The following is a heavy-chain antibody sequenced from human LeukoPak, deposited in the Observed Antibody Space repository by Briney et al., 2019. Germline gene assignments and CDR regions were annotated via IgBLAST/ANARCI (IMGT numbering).Heavy chain of an antibody. CDR3: ARYNILTASDY. V-gene: IGHV4-39*07. D-gene: IGHD3-9*01. CDR1: GVSISSSSYF. J-gene: IGHJ4*02. Sequence: PSETLSLTCSVSGVSISSSSYFWAWIRQPPGKGLEWIGSIYYSGSTHYNASLKSRVTISVDTSKNQLSLKLSSVAAADTAVYYCARYNILTASDYWGQGILVTVSS. CDR2: IYYSGST.